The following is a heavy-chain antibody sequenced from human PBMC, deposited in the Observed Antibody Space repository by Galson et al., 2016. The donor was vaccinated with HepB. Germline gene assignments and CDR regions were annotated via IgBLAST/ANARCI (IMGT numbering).Heavy chain of an antibody. Sequence: SLRLSCAASGFTFSLYGMHWVRQAPGKGLEWVAVIWFDGSNKYYADSVKGRFTISRDNSKNTLYLQMNSLRAEDTAVYYCARHIPYCSGGRCSTYFDYWGQGTLVTVSS. CDR2: IWFDGSNK. D-gene: IGHD2-15*01. CDR3: ARHIPYCSGGRCSTYFDY. V-gene: IGHV3-33*01. J-gene: IGHJ4*02. CDR1: GFTFSLYG.